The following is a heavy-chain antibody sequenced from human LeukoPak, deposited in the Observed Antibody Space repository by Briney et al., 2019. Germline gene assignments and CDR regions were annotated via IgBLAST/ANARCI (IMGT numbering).Heavy chain of an antibody. D-gene: IGHD1-26*01. CDR1: GITFSGYS. V-gene: IGHV3-30*03. Sequence: GGSLRLSCVVSGITFSGYSMIWVRQAPGKGLEWVAVISYDGTNKNYADSVKGRFTISRDNSKNTVYLQMNSLRVEDAAVYYCARDPRGSPYYFDYWGQGTLVTVSS. CDR3: ARDPRGSPYYFDY. CDR2: ISYDGTNK. J-gene: IGHJ4*02.